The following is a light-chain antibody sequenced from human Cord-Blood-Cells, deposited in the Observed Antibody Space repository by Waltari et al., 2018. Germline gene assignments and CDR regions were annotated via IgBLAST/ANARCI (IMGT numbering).Light chain of an antibody. J-gene: IGLJ3*02. V-gene: IGLV2-14*01. CDR2: DVS. CDR3: SSYTSSSSWV. Sequence: SALTQPASVSGSPGQSTTISCTGTSSAVGGYNYVSWYQQHPGKAPKLMIYDVSKRPSGVSNRFSGSKSGNTASLTISGLQAEDEADYYCSSYTSSSSWVFGGGTKLTVL. CDR1: SSAVGGYNY.